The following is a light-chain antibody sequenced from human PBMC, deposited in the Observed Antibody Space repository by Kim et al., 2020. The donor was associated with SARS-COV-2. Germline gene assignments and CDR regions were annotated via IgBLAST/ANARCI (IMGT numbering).Light chain of an antibody. CDR1: QGISSS. J-gene: IGKJ1*01. CDR3: QRYDNWPWA. CDR2: DAF. Sequence: VSAEESATLSCRASQGISSSLAWYQHKPGQPPRLLIYDAFNRATGVPARFSVSDSGTEFTLTISSLQSEYFAVYYCQRYDNWPWAFGQGTKVEIK. V-gene: IGKV3-15*01.